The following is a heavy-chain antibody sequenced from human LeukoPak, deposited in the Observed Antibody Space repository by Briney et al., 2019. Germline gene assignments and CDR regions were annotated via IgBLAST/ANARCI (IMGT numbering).Heavy chain of an antibody. D-gene: IGHD6-13*01. CDR1: GFSFSSYA. Sequence: GGSLRLSCAASGFSFSSYAMHWVRQAPGKGLEGVAVISYDGSNKYYADSVKGRFTISRDNSKNTLYLQMNSLRAEDTAVYYCAREYSSSWYYFDYWGQGTLVTVS. J-gene: IGHJ4*02. CDR2: ISYDGSNK. V-gene: IGHV3-30-3*01. CDR3: AREYSSSWYYFDY.